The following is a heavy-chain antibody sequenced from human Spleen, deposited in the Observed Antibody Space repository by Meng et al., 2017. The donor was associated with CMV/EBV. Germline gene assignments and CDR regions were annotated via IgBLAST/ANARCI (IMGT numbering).Heavy chain of an antibody. CDR3: ARGESSYGGNGLDY. V-gene: IGHV3-7*04. Sequence: GESLKISCVGSGFTFSSYWMSWVRQAPGKGLEWVANIKQDGSEKYYVDSVKGRFTISRDNAKNSLYLQMNSLRAEDTAVYYCARGESSYGGNGLDYWGQGTLVTVSS. J-gene: IGHJ4*02. CDR1: GFTFSSYW. D-gene: IGHD4-23*01. CDR2: IKQDGSEK.